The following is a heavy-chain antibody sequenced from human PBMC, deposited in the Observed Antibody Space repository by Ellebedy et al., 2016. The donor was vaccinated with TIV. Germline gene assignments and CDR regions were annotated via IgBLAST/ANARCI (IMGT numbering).Heavy chain of an antibody. V-gene: IGHV4-34*01. J-gene: IGHJ4*02. Sequence: SETLSLTXAVYGGSFSGYYWSWIRQPPGKGLEWIGEINHSGSTNYNPSLKSRVTISVDTSKNQFSLKLSSVTAADTAVYYCASFVVVPAAMYYWGQGTLVTVSS. D-gene: IGHD2-2*01. CDR2: INHSGST. CDR1: GGSFSGYY. CDR3: ASFVVVPAAMYY.